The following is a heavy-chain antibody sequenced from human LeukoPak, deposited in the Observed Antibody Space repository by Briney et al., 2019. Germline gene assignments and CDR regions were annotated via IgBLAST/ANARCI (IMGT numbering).Heavy chain of an antibody. CDR3: AKDKYSSGWYSPIDY. CDR1: GFTFSSYG. Sequence: PGGSLRLSCAASGFTFSSYGMHWVRQAPGKGLEWVAFIRYDGSNKYYADPVKGRFTISRDNSKNKLYLQMNSLRAEDTAVYYCAKDKYSSGWYSPIDYWGQGTLVTVSS. D-gene: IGHD6-19*01. V-gene: IGHV3-30*02. J-gene: IGHJ4*02. CDR2: IRYDGSNK.